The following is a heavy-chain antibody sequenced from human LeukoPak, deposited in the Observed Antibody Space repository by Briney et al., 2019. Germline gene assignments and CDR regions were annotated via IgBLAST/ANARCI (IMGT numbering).Heavy chain of an antibody. Sequence: ASVKVSCKASGYTFTNYCMHWVRQAPGQGLEWMGIINPSGGSTSYAQKFQGRVTMTRDTSTSTVYMELSSLRSDDTAVYYCVADPYYDASGPPRWFDPWGQGTLVTVSS. V-gene: IGHV1-46*01. J-gene: IGHJ5*02. D-gene: IGHD3-22*01. CDR3: VADPYYDASGPPRWFDP. CDR2: INPSGGST. CDR1: GYTFTNYC.